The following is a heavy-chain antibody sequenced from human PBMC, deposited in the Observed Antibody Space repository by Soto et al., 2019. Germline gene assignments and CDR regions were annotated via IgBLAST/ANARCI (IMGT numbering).Heavy chain of an antibody. Sequence: SETLSLTCTVSGGSISSSSYYWGWIRQPPGKGLEWIGSIYYSGSTYYNPSLKSRVTISVDTSKNQFSLKLSSVTAADTAVYYCARPLSTVTTFAFDIWGQGTMVTVSS. CDR3: ARPLSTVTTFAFDI. J-gene: IGHJ3*02. CDR1: GGSISSSSYY. CDR2: IYYSGST. V-gene: IGHV4-39*01. D-gene: IGHD4-17*01.